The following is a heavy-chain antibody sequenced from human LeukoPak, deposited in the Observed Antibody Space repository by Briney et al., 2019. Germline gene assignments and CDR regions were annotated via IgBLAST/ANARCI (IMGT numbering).Heavy chain of an antibody. CDR2: IYPGDSDT. V-gene: IGHV5-51*01. D-gene: IGHD1-26*01. CDR1: GYSFTSYW. J-gene: IGHJ4*02. CDR3: ARENSGSFYSAGIDY. Sequence: HGESLKISCKGSGYSFTSYWIGWVRQMPGKGLEWMGIIYPGDSDTRYSPSFRGQVTISADKSISTAYLQWTSLKASDTAMYYCARENSGSFYSAGIDYWGQGTLVTVSS.